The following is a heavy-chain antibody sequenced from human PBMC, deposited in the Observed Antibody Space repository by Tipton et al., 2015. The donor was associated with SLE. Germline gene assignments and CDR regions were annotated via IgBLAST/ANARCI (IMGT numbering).Heavy chain of an antibody. CDR2: VTKSGGTT. CDR1: GFAFSFHT. D-gene: IGHD4-17*01. V-gene: IGHV3-23*01. J-gene: IGHJ4*02. CDR3: ARDAYGDSTVLLDY. Sequence: GSLRLSCTASGFAFSFHTMTWVRQAPGKGLEWVSGVTKSGGTTWYADSVKGRFTISRDNSKNTLYLHMNSLRPEDTAVYYCARDAYGDSTVLLDYWGQGTLVTVSS.